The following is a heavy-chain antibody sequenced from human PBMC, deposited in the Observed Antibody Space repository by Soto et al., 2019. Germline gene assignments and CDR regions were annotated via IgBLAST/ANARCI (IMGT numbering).Heavy chain of an antibody. CDR2: IYYSWTT. CDR1: GGSIIDYY. Sequence: SETLSLTCTVAGGSIIDYYWSWIRQPPGKVLEWIGYIYYSWTTDYSPSLKSRVTISVDPSKNQFSLKLSSVTAADTAVYYCARGYYDSSGYYYRDASAIWGQGTMVTVSS. J-gene: IGHJ3*02. CDR3: ARGYYDSSGYYYRDASAI. D-gene: IGHD3-22*01. V-gene: IGHV4-59*01.